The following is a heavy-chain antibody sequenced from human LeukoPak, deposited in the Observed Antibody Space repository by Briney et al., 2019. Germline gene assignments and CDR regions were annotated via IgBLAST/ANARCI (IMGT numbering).Heavy chain of an antibody. V-gene: IGHV1-2*02. Sequence: ASVKVSCKASGYTFTVYYMHWVRQAPGQGLEWMGWINPNSGGTNYAQKFQGRVTMTRDTSISTAYMELSRLRSDDTAVYYCARVRDSSSWRVALPPFFDYWGQGTLVTVSS. J-gene: IGHJ4*02. D-gene: IGHD6-13*01. CDR1: GYTFTVYY. CDR3: ARVRDSSSWRVALPPFFDY. CDR2: INPNSGGT.